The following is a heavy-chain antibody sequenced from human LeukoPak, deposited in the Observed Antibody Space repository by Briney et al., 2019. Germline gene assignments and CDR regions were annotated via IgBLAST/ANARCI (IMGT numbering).Heavy chain of an antibody. CDR2: ISYEGDNK. V-gene: IGHV3-30-3*01. J-gene: IGHJ4*02. CDR1: GFTFSSYA. Sequence: PGGSLRLSCAASGFTFSSYAMHWVRRAPGKGLEWVATISYEGDNKYYADSLKGRFTISRDNSKNTLYLQMNSLRAEDTAVYYCARDSRGDYFDYWGQGTLVTVSS. CDR3: ARDSRGDYFDY.